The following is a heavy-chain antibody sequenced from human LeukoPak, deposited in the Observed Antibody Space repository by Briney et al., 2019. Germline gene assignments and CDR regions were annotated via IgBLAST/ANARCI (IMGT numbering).Heavy chain of an antibody. Sequence: QPGGSLRLSCAASGFTVRSNYMSWVRQAPGKGLEWVSVIYSGGSTYYADSVKGRFTISRDNSKNTLYLQMNNLRAEGTAVYYCARAHTSYSSGWYGVVSRFDYWGQGTLVTVSS. CDR1: GFTVRSNY. CDR2: IYSGGST. D-gene: IGHD6-19*01. J-gene: IGHJ4*02. V-gene: IGHV3-66*01. CDR3: ARAHTSYSSGWYGVVSRFDY.